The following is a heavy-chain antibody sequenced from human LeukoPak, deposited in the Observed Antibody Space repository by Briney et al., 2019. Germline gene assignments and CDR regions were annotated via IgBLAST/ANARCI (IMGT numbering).Heavy chain of an antibody. J-gene: IGHJ4*02. CDR1: GGSISSYY. V-gene: IGHV4-59*01. CDR3: ARRPRSGALDY. CDR2: IYYSGST. Sequence: SETLSLTCTVSGGSISSYYWSWIRQPPGKGLEWRGYIYYSGSTNYNPSLKSRVTMSVDTSNNQFSLKLSSVTAADTAVYSCARRPRSGALDYWGQGTLVTVSS. D-gene: IGHD6-25*01.